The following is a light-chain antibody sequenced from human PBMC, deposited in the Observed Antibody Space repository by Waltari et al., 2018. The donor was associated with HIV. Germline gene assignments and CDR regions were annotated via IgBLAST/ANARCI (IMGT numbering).Light chain of an antibody. CDR2: AAG. V-gene: IGKV1-39*01. CDR1: QNIYSY. CDR3: QQSDSSFRT. J-gene: IGKJ1*01. Sequence: DILLTQSPSSLSASVGDRVTITCRASQNIYSYLNWYQQKPGKAPALLIYAAGSLHRGVPSRFSGSGYGTEFTLTISSLQPDDFATYYCQQSDSSFRTFGQGTKVDIK.